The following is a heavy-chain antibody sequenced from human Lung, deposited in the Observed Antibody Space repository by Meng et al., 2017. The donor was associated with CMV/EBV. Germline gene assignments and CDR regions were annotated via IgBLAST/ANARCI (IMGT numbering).Heavy chain of an antibody. J-gene: IGHJ3*02. CDR3: ASARGVVRYAFDI. CDR2: IDSEGSTT. V-gene: IGHV3-74*01. D-gene: IGHD2-15*01. Sequence: GGSXRLSCAASGFTVSSTYMSWVRQAPGKGLEWVSRIDSEGSTTNYADSVKGRFTISRDNAKNTLYLEMNSPRAEDTAVYYCASARGVVRYAFDIWGQGTMVTVSS. CDR1: GFTVSSTY.